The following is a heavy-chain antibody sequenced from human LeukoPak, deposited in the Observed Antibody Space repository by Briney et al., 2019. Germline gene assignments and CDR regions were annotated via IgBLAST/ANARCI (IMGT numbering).Heavy chain of an antibody. V-gene: IGHV1-2*02. CDR2: INPNSGGT. Sequence: ASVKVSCKASGYTFTGYYMHWVRQAPGQGLEWMGWINPNSGGTNYAQKFQGRVTMTRDTSISTAYMELSRLRSDDTAVYYCAREPFGTGEFGVVIAPFGYRGQGTLVTVSS. D-gene: IGHD3-3*01. J-gene: IGHJ4*02. CDR1: GYTFTGYY. CDR3: AREPFGTGEFGVVIAPFGY.